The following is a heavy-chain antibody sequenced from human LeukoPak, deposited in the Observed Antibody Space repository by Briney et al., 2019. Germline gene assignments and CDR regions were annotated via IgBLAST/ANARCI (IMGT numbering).Heavy chain of an antibody. CDR3: ARAGCSTSCSLDY. J-gene: IGHJ4*02. V-gene: IGHV1-18*01. CDR1: GYTFTTYG. Sequence: ASVTVSCTASGYTFTTYGIGWVRQAPGQGLEWMGWISTYNGNTNYAQKLQGRVTMTTDTSTGTAYMELRSLRSDDTAMYYCARAGCSTSCSLDYWGQGTLVTVSS. D-gene: IGHD2-2*01. CDR2: ISTYNGNT.